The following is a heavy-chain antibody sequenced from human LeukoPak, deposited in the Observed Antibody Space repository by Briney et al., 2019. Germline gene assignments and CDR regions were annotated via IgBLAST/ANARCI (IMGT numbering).Heavy chain of an antibody. V-gene: IGHV4-39*07. CDR2: IYYSGST. CDR1: GGSISSSSYY. D-gene: IGHD4-17*01. J-gene: IGHJ4*02. CDR3: ARERAVTTYYYFDY. Sequence: SETLSLTCTVSGGSISSSSYYWGWIRQPPGKGLEWIGSIYYSGSTNYNPSLKSRVTISVDTSKNQFSLKLSSVTAADTAVYYCARERAVTTYYYFDYWGQGTLVTVSS.